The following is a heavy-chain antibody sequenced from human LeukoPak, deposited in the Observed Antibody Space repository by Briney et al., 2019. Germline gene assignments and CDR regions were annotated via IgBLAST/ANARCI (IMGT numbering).Heavy chain of an antibody. V-gene: IGHV4-59*01. CDR2: IYYSGST. Sequence: SETLSLTCTVSGGSISSYYWSWIRQPPGKGLEWIGYIYYSGSTNYNPSLKSRVSISVDASKNQFSLKLSSVTAADTAVYYCARGRGGGGSSNNWFDPWGQGTLVTVSS. CDR3: ARGRGGGGSSNNWFDP. CDR1: GGSISSYY. D-gene: IGHD2-15*01. J-gene: IGHJ5*02.